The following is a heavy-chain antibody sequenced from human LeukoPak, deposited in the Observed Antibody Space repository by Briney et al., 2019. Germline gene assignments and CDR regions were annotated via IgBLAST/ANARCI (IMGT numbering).Heavy chain of an antibody. J-gene: IGHJ4*02. CDR2: IYYSGST. D-gene: IGHD1-26*01. CDR1: GGSISSYY. Sequence: KPSETLSLTCTVSGGSISSYYWSWIRQPPGKGLEWIGYIYYSGSTNYNPSLKSRVTISVDTSKNQFSLKLGSVTAVDTAVYYCARQGGGFPYYFDYWGQGTLVTVSS. V-gene: IGHV4-59*08. CDR3: ARQGGGFPYYFDY.